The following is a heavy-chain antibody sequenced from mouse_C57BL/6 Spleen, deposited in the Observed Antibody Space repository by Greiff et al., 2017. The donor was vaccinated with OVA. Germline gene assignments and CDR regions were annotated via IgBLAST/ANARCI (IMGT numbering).Heavy chain of an antibody. Sequence: QVQLKQSGAELMKPGASVKLSCKATGYTFTGYWIEWVKQRPGHGLEWIGEILPGSGSTNYNEKFKGKATFTADTSSNTAYMQLSSLTTEDSAIYYCARGIYYYGSSYGYCDVWGTGTTVTVSS. CDR3: ARGIYYYGSSYGYCDV. V-gene: IGHV1-9*01. CDR2: ILPGSGST. J-gene: IGHJ1*03. D-gene: IGHD1-1*01. CDR1: GYTFTGYW.